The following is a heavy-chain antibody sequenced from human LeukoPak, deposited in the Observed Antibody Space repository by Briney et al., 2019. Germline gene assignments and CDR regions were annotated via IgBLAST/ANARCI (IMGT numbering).Heavy chain of an antibody. V-gene: IGHV1-46*01. CDR2: INPSGGST. J-gene: IGHJ5*02. D-gene: IGHD6-13*01. Sequence: ASVKVSCKASGYTFTSYYMHWVRQAPGQGLEWMGIINPSGGSTSYAQKFQSRVTMTRDTSTSTVYMELSSLRSEDTAVYYCARVGRQGYSSSCYWFDPWGQGTLVTVSS. CDR1: GYTFTSYY. CDR3: ARVGRQGYSSSCYWFDP.